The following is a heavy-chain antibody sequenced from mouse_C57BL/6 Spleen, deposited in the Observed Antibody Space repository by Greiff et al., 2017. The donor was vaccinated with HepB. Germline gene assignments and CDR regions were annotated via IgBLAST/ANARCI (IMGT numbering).Heavy chain of an antibody. Sequence: VQLQQSGAELVKPGASVKISCKASGYAFSSYWMNWVKQRPGKGLEWIGQIYPGDGDTNYNGKFKGKATLTADKSSSTAYMQLSSLTSEDSAVYFCARDYYGSSSYDAMDYWGQGTSVTVSS. V-gene: IGHV1-80*01. CDR3: ARDYYGSSSYDAMDY. CDR2: IYPGDGDT. D-gene: IGHD1-1*01. CDR1: GYAFSSYW. J-gene: IGHJ4*01.